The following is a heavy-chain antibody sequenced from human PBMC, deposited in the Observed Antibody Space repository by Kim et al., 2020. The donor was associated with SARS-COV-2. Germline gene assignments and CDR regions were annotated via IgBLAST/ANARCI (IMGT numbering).Heavy chain of an antibody. D-gene: IGHD3-10*01. Sequence: SETLSLTCTVSGGSISSYYWSWIRQPPGKGLEWIGYIYYSGSTNYNPSLKSRVTISVDTSKNQFSLKLSSVTAADTAVYYCARWGVRGVIGYYFDYWGQGTLVTVSS. CDR3: ARWGVRGVIGYYFDY. CDR1: GGSISSYY. J-gene: IGHJ4*02. CDR2: IYYSGST. V-gene: IGHV4-59*13.